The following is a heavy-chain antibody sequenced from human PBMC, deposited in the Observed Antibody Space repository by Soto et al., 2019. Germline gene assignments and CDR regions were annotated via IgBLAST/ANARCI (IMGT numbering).Heavy chain of an antibody. V-gene: IGHV1-18*01. CDR1: GYTFTSYG. Sequence: QVQLVQSGAEVKKPGASVKVSCKASGYTFTSYGISWVRQAPGQGLEWMGWISAYNGNTNYAQKLQGRVTMTTDTSTSTGYMELRSLRSDDTAVYYCARDPLDNWSTYYYYGMDVWGQGTTVTVSS. CDR3: ARDPLDNWSTYYYYGMDV. J-gene: IGHJ6*02. D-gene: IGHD1-1*01. CDR2: ISAYNGNT.